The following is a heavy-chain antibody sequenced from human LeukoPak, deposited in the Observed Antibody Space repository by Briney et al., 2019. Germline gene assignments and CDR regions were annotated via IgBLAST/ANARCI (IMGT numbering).Heavy chain of an antibody. Sequence: GSLRLSFAASGFTFRTYSIHWVRQAPGKRLEWVTVVSADGRTQLYSDSVKGRFTVSRDNSLNTLHLQMNSLKPEDTAVYYCAREFGHNRWYFDYWGQGALVTVSS. CDR3: AREFGHNRWYFDY. CDR2: VSADGRTQ. J-gene: IGHJ4*02. V-gene: IGHV3-30*03. CDR1: GFTFRTYS. D-gene: IGHD5-24*01.